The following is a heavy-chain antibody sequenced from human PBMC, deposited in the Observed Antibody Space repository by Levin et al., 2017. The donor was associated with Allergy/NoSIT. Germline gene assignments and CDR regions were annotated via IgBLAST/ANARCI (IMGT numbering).Heavy chain of an antibody. CDR1: GYTLTELS. D-gene: IGHD3-22*01. J-gene: IGHJ5*02. CDR3: ATVPYDSSGPPVWFDP. CDR2: FDPEDGET. V-gene: IGHV1-24*01. Sequence: GESLKISCKVSGYTLTELSMHWVRQAPGKGLEWMGGFDPEDGETIYAQKFQGRVTMTEDTSTDTAYMELSSLRSEDTAVYYCATVPYDSSGPPVWFDPWGQGTLVTVSS.